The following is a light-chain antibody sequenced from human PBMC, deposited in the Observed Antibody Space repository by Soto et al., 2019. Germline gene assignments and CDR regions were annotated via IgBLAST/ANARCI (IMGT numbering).Light chain of an antibody. CDR1: STDVGGYNS. J-gene: IGLJ2*01. V-gene: IGLV2-8*01. CDR3: SSYAGSDILL. CDR2: EVD. Sequence: QSALTQPPSASGSPGQSVTISCTGTSTDVGGYNSVSWYQQHPGKAPKLIIYEVDKRPSGVPDRFSGSKSGNTASLTVSGLQADDEADYYCSSYAGSDILLFGGGTKLTVL.